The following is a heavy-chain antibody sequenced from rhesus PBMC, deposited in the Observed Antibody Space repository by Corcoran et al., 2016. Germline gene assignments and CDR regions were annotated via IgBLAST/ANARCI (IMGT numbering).Heavy chain of an antibody. V-gene: IGHV2-95*01. CDR1: GFSISTTGTG. CDR3: ARVQGRSGIWDEYFEF. J-gene: IGHJ1*01. CDR2: IYWNDSK. Sequence: QVTLKESGPALVKPTQTLTLTCTFSGFSISTTGTGVGWIRQPPGTALECLIGIYWNDSKYYSTSLKSRLTISKDTSKNQVVLTMTNMDPVDTATYYCARVQGRSGIWDEYFEFWGQGALVTVSS. D-gene: IGHD6-25*01.